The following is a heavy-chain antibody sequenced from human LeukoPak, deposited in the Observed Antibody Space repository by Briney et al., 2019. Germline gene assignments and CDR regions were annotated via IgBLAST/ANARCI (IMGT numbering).Heavy chain of an antibody. V-gene: IGHV4-31*03. Sequence: SQTLSLTCTVSGVSISSGGYYCNWIRQHPGKGLEWIGYISYSGSTHHNPSLKSRVTISVDTSKTQFSLKLTSVTAADTAVYYCARGGLGTSYWYYAFDLWGQGTMVTVSS. CDR2: ISYSGST. CDR3: ARGGLGTSYWYYAFDL. D-gene: IGHD2-2*01. CDR1: GVSISSGGYY. J-gene: IGHJ3*01.